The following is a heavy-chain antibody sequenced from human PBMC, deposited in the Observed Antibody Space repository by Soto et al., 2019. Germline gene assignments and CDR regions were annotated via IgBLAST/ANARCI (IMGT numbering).Heavy chain of an antibody. CDR3: AIYSSSPTRFYS. Sequence: PGESLKISCKGSGYDFINYWIGWVRQMPGKGLEWMGIIFPDDSNTAYSPSFQGQVTITADKSINTAYLQWSSLKASDTAMYYCAIYSSSPTRFYSWGQGTLVTVSS. V-gene: IGHV5-51*01. CDR1: GYDFINYW. CDR2: IFPDDSNT. D-gene: IGHD3-22*01. J-gene: IGHJ4*02.